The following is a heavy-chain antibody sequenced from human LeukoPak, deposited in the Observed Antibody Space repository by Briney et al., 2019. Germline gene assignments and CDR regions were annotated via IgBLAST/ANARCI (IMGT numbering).Heavy chain of an antibody. CDR1: GFTFSRHG. Sequence: PGGSLRVSCAASGFTFSRHGRSWVRQAPGKGLQWVSTIYTSGGTTYYADSVKGRFTISRDNTKNTLYLQMNSLRAEDTAVYYCARGKDYDFWSGYYKGSSGYYGMDVWGQGTTVTVSS. J-gene: IGHJ6*02. D-gene: IGHD3-3*01. CDR3: ARGKDYDFWSGYYKGSSGYYGMDV. V-gene: IGHV3-23*01. CDR2: IYTSGGTT.